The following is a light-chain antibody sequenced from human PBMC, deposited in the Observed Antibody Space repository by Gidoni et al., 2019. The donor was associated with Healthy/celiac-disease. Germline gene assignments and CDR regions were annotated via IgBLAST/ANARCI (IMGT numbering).Light chain of an antibody. CDR1: QASSNY. V-gene: IGKV1-33*01. CDR2: DAP. J-gene: IGKJ3*01. CDR3: QQYDNLPFT. Sequence: DIQITQSPSSLSASVGDRVTITCQASQASSNYLTWYQQKPGKAPKLLIYDAPNLETGVPPRFSGSGSGTDFTFTSSSLQPEDIATYYCQQYDNLPFTFGPGTKVDIK.